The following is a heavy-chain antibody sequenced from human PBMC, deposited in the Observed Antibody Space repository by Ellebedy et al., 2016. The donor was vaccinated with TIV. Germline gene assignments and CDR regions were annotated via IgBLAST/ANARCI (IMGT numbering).Heavy chain of an antibody. CDR2: IYPGDSDT. J-gene: IGHJ3*02. D-gene: IGHD6-13*01. CDR1: GNSFTNYW. Sequence: KVSCKDSGNSFTNYWITWVRQMPEKGLEWMGIIYPGDSDTRYSPSFQGQVTISADKSISTAYLQWSSLKASDTAMYYCARRYSSSWYTDAFDIWGQGTMVTVSS. V-gene: IGHV5-51*01. CDR3: ARRYSSSWYTDAFDI.